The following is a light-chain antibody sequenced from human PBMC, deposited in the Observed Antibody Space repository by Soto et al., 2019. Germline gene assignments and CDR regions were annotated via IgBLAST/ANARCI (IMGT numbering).Light chain of an antibody. J-gene: IGKJ4*01. CDR3: QNGSSALFT. V-gene: IGKV1-27*01. Sequence: DIQMTQSPSSLSASVGDRATITCRASQGISNYLAWYQQKQGKVPQLLIYAASTLQAVVPSLFSGSGSATVITLTSRRLQAEYVAYYCCQNGSSALFTFGGGTKVDIK. CDR1: QGISNY. CDR2: AAS.